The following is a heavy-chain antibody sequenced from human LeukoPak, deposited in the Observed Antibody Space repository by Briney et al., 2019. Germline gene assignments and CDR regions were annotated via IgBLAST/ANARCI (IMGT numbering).Heavy chain of an antibody. CDR3: EELGITMIGGG. D-gene: IGHD3-10*02. J-gene: IGHJ6*04. CDR1: GFTFSSYG. CDR2: ISGSGDTT. V-gene: IGHV3-23*01. Sequence: QSGGSLRLSCAASGFTFSSYGMSWVRQAPGKGLERVSAISGSGDTTYYADSVKGRFTISRDNSKNSLYLQMNSLRAEDTAVYYCEELGITMIGGGWGKGTTVTISS.